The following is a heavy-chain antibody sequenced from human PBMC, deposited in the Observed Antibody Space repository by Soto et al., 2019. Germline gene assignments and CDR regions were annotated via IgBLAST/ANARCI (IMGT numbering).Heavy chain of an antibody. V-gene: IGHV4-31*03. CDR1: GASINSGGSY. CDR2: IYNSGTS. CDR3: AGGRGGVAVPSYFDD. D-gene: IGHD6-19*01. J-gene: IGHJ4*02. Sequence: QVQLQESGPGLVQPSQTLSLYCSVSGASINSGGSYWTWIRQQPGKGLEWIGYIYNSGTSFYNPSLKSRETISVDTAKRQFSLTLTAVTAADTAFDDGAGGRGGVAVPSYFDDWGQGTLVTVSS.